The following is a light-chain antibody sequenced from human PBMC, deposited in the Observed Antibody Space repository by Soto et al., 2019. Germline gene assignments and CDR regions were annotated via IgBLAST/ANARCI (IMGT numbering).Light chain of an antibody. J-gene: IGKJ4*02. Sequence: EVVMTQSPATLSVSPGERATLSCRASQFVSTNLDWYQQKPGQAPRLLIYSASTRATGIPARFSGSGSGTEFTLTISSLQSEDSAVYYCQQFNNWPPLTFGGGTKVEIK. CDR2: SAS. CDR1: QFVSTN. V-gene: IGKV3-15*01. CDR3: QQFNNWPPLT.